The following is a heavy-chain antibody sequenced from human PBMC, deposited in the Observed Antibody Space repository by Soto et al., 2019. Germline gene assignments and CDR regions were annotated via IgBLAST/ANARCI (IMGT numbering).Heavy chain of an antibody. D-gene: IGHD6-19*01. Sequence: PSETLSLTCAVSGGSIRSSNWWSWVRQPPGKGLEWSGEIYHSGSTNYNPSIKSRVTISVDKSKNQFSLKLSSVTAADTAVYYCARLRVLEVAGTDDWGQGTLVTVSS. J-gene: IGHJ4*02. V-gene: IGHV4-4*02. CDR1: GGSIRSSNW. CDR2: IYHSGST. CDR3: ARLRVLEVAGTDD.